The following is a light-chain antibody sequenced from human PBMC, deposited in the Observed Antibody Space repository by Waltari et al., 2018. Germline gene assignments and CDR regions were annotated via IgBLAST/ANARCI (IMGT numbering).Light chain of an antibody. CDR3: QQYANSPLT. CDR2: DAS. Sequence: EIVLTQSPGTLSLSPGERATLSCRASQSVPRDYLAWYHQKPGQAPRLLIYDASNRATGIPDRLSGSGSGTDFTLTISRLEPEDFALYYCQQYANSPLTFGGGTKVEIK. V-gene: IGKV3-20*01. CDR1: QSVPRDY. J-gene: IGKJ4*01.